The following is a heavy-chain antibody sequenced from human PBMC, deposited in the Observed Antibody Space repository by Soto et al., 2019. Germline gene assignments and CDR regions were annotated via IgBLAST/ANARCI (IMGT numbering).Heavy chain of an antibody. CDR2: ITRDGATT. D-gene: IGHD6-13*01. V-gene: IGHV3-43D*04. CDR1: GFTFDDYA. J-gene: IGHJ4*02. CDR3: AKDGGYSDSWFGYSDY. Sequence: EVQLVESGGVVVQFGGSLRLSCAASGFTFDDYAMHWVRQAPGKGLEWVSLITRDGATTYYADSVKGRFTISRDNNKNSLYLQMNSLRPDDTAFYYCAKDGGYSDSWFGYSDYWGQGTLVTVSS.